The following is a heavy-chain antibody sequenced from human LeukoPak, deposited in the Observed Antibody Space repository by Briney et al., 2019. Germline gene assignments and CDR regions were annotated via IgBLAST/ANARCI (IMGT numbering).Heavy chain of an antibody. Sequence: SETLSLTCTVSGDSVSGYYWSWIRQPAGKGLEWIGRMHFSGSTNYNPSLKSRVTMSGDTSKNQFSLKVSSVTAADTAVYYCVKGVTVAAGQGAFDYWGQGTLVTVSS. CDR2: MHFSGST. CDR1: GDSVSGYY. D-gene: IGHD6-13*01. CDR3: VKGVTVAAGQGAFDY. V-gene: IGHV4-4*07. J-gene: IGHJ4*02.